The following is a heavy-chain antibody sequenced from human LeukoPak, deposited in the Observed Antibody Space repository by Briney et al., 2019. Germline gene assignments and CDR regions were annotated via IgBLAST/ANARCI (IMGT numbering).Heavy chain of an antibody. V-gene: IGHV4-4*07. CDR3: ARVDLRAAYFDY. Sequence: SETLSLTCTISGASSRHNWSWIRQPPGKGLEWIGRIYTSGSTGYNPSLKSRVTMSVDTSKNQFSLKLSSVTAADTAVYYCARVDLRAAYFDYWGQGTLVTVSS. CDR2: IYTSGST. D-gene: IGHD2-15*01. J-gene: IGHJ4*02. CDR1: GASSRHN.